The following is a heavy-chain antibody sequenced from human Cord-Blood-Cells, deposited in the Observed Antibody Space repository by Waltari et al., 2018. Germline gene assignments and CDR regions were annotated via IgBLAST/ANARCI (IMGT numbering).Heavy chain of an antibody. J-gene: IGHJ6*02. CDR2: IIPIFGTA. CDR3: ARVVVVTAIPYYYYGMDV. V-gene: IGHV1-69*01. D-gene: IGHD2-21*02. Sequence: VQLVQSGAEVKKPGSSVKVSCKASGGTFSSYAISWVRQAPGQGLEWMGGIIPIFGTANYAQKFQGRVTITADESTSTAYMELSSLRSEDTAVYYCARVVVVTAIPYYYYGMDVWDQGTTVTVSS. CDR1: GGTFSSYA.